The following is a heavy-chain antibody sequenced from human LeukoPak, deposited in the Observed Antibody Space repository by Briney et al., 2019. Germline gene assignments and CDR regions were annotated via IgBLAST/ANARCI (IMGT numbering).Heavy chain of an antibody. Sequence: GESLKISCKGSGYSFTSYWIGWVRQMPGKGLEWMGTIYPGDSDTRYSPSFQGQVTISADKSISTAYLQWSSLKASDTAMYYCASSPHYYGSGSYHGYYYYGMDVWGQGTTVTVSS. V-gene: IGHV5-51*01. D-gene: IGHD3-10*01. CDR2: IYPGDSDT. J-gene: IGHJ6*02. CDR3: ASSPHYYGSGSYHGYYYYGMDV. CDR1: GYSFTSYW.